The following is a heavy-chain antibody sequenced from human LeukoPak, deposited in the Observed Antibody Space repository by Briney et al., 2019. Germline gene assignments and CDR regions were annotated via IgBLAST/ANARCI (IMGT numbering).Heavy chain of an antibody. D-gene: IGHD3-22*01. CDR1: CGSISSYY. J-gene: IGHJ4*02. CDR3: ARETPYYDSSGPIDY. V-gene: IGHV4-59*01. Sequence: SETLSLTCTVSCGSISSYYWSWIRQPPGKGLEWIGYIYYSGSTNYNPSLKSRVTISVDTSKNQFSLKLSSVTAADTAVYYCARETPYYDSSGPIDYWGQGTLVTVSS. CDR2: IYYSGST.